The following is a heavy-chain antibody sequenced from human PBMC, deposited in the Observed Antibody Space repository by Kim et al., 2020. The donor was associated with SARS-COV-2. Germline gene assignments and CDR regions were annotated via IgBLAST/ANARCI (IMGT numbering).Heavy chain of an antibody. CDR3: ATGAPGH. Sequence: SETLSLTCAVYGGSFSGFQWSWIRQTPGKGLEWIGEINHSGSTNYNPSLKSRVTVSIDTYKNQFSLKLTSVTAADTAVYYCATGAPGHWGQGTLVTVSS. J-gene: IGHJ1*01. V-gene: IGHV4-34*01. CDR2: INHSGST. CDR1: GGSFSGFQ.